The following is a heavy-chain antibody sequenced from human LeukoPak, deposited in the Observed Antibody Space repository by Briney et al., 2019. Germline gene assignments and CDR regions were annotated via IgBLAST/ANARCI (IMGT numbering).Heavy chain of an antibody. CDR1: GYSISSGYY. CDR3: ARFYDSSGYYYFGAFDI. J-gene: IGHJ3*02. V-gene: IGHV4-38-2*02. D-gene: IGHD3-22*01. Sequence: SETLSLTCTVSGYSISSGYYWGWIRQPPGKGLEWIGSIYHSGSTYYNPSLKSRVTISVDTSKNQFSLKLSSVTAADTAVYYCARFYDSSGYYYFGAFDIWGQGTMVTVSS. CDR2: IYHSGST.